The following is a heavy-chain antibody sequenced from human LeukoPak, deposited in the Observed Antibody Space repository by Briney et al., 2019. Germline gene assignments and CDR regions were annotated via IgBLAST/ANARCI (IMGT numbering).Heavy chain of an antibody. CDR1: GGSISSSSYY. CDR2: IYYSGST. Sequence: KPSETLSLTCTVSGGSISSSSYYWGWIRQPPGKGLEWIGSIYYSGSTYYNPSLKSRVTISVDTSKNQFSLKLSSVTAADTAVYYCARSSYSSGFEVDYWGQGTLVTVSS. V-gene: IGHV4-39*07. J-gene: IGHJ4*02. D-gene: IGHD6-19*01. CDR3: ARSSYSSGFEVDY.